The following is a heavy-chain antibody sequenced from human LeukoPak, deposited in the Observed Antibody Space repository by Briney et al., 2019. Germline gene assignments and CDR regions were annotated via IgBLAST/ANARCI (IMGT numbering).Heavy chain of an antibody. V-gene: IGHV3-30*04. CDR1: GFTFSSYA. CDR2: ISYDGSNK. CDR3: ARDRYCSSTSCYGAGYYYYGMDV. Sequence: PGGSLRLSCAASGFTFSSYAMHWVRQAPGKGLEWVAVISYDGSNKYYADSVKGRFTISRDNSKSTLYLQMNSLRAEDTAVYYCARDRYCSSTSCYGAGYYYYGMDVWGQGTTVTVSS. J-gene: IGHJ6*02. D-gene: IGHD2-2*01.